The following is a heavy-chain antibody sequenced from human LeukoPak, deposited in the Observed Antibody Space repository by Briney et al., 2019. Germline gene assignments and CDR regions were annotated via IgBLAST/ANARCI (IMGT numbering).Heavy chain of an antibody. CDR1: GYTFTDYY. Sequence: GASVKVSCKASGYTFTDYYIHWVRQAPGQGLEWMGWINPNSGGINYAQKFQGRVTMTRDTSISTAYMELSRLRSDDTAVYYCARVVLGYCSGGSCYADYYFDYWGQGTLVTVPS. V-gene: IGHV1-2*02. CDR2: INPNSGGI. J-gene: IGHJ4*02. CDR3: ARVVLGYCSGGSCYADYYFDY. D-gene: IGHD2-15*01.